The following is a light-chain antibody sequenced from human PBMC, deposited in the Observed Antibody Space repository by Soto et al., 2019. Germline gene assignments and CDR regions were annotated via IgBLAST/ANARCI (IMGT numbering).Light chain of an antibody. CDR3: QQYYSYYT. Sequence: DIPMTQSPSTLSAFVGDRVNITCRASQRISRWLAWYQQKPGKAPKVLIYRASSLQSGVPSRFSGSGSGTEFTLTISSLQPDDFATYYCQQYYSYYTFGQGTRLEIK. J-gene: IGKJ5*01. V-gene: IGKV1-5*03. CDR1: QRISRW. CDR2: RAS.